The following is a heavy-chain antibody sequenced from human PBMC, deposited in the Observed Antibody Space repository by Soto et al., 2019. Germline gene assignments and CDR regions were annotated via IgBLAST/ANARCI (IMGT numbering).Heavy chain of an antibody. CDR2: MSGSGGST. V-gene: IGHV3-23*01. CDR3: AKGYLVGASIFAMDV. D-gene: IGHD1-26*01. CDR1: GFSFSSYV. Sequence: HPGGSLRLSCAASGFSFSSYVMSWVRQAPGKGLEWVSAMSGSGGSTNYADSVKGRSTISRDNSKNTLYLQMNSLRDEDTAVYYCAKGYLVGASIFAMDVWGQGTTVTVSS. J-gene: IGHJ6*02.